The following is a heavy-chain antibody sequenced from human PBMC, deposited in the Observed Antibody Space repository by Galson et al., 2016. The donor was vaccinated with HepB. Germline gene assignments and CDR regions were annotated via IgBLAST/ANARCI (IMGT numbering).Heavy chain of an antibody. D-gene: IGHD2-8*01. V-gene: IGHV1-18*01. CDR2: ISDYYDKT. CDR1: GYSFSTYG. Sequence: SVKVSCKASGYSFSTYGISWVRQAPGRGLEWIGWISDYYDKTRFAQKFQGRLTLTTEPDRSTTYMELTNLRSDDTAVYYCARAGVLGGGHFDYWGQGTLVSVSS. J-gene: IGHJ4*02. CDR3: ARAGVLGGGHFDY.